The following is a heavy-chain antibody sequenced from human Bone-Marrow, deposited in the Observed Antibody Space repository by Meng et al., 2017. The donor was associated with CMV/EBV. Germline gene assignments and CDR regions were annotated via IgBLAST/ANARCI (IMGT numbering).Heavy chain of an antibody. J-gene: IGHJ5*02. Sequence: ASVKVSCKASGYTFTGYYMHWVRQAPGQGLEWMGWINPNSGGTNYAQKFQGRVTMTRDTSISTAYMELSRLRSDDTAVYYCARGYQRGVAGLNWFDPWGQGTLVTVSS. V-gene: IGHV1-2*02. CDR2: INPNSGGT. CDR3: ARGYQRGVAGLNWFDP. CDR1: GYTFTGYY. D-gene: IGHD6-19*01.